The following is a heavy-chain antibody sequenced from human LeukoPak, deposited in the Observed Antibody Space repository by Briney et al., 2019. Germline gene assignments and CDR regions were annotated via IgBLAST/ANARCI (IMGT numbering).Heavy chain of an antibody. CDR1: GFAFNNAW. CDR2: IKSKTDGGTI. V-gene: IGHV3-15*01. CDR3: ITGRY. J-gene: IGHJ4*02. Sequence: GGSLRLSCAASGFAFNNAWLNWVRQAPGKGLEWVGRIKSKTDGGTIEYAAPVKGRFTISRDDSKNTLDLQMNSLKTEDTAVYCCITGRYWGQGTLVTVSS.